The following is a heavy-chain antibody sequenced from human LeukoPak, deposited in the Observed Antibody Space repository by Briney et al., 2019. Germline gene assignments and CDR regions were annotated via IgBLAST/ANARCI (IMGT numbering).Heavy chain of an antibody. CDR1: GGSISSSIYY. CDR2: VYYNGST. CDR3: ARHIRGHDAFDI. V-gene: IGHV4-39*01. D-gene: IGHD2-21*01. J-gene: IGHJ3*02. Sequence: SETLSLTCTVSGGSISSSIYYWGWIRQPPGKGLEWIGTVYYNGSTYYNPSLKSRVTISVDASKNQFSLNLSSVTAPDTAVYYCARHIRGHDAFDIWGQGTMVTVSS.